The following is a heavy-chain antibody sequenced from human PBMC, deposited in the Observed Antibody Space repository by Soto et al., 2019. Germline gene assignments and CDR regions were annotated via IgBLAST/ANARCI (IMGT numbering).Heavy chain of an antibody. CDR1: GGTFSSYT. Sequence: ASVKVSCKASGGTFSSYTISWVRQAPGQGLEWMGRIIPILGIANYAQKFQGRVTITADKSTSTAYMELSSLRSEDTAVYYCAGVAVAGSSYFDYWGQGTLVTVSS. V-gene: IGHV1-69*02. CDR2: IIPILGIA. J-gene: IGHJ4*02. CDR3: AGVAVAGSSYFDY. D-gene: IGHD6-19*01.